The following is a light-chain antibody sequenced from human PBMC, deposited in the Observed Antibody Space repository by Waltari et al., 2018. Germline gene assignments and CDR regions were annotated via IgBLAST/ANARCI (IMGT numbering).Light chain of an antibody. V-gene: IGLV2-14*01. CDR2: EVS. Sequence: QSALTQPASVSGSPGQSITISCTGTSSDVGAYNFVSWYQQHPGKAPHLIIYEVSERPPGVSNRFSGSKSDNTASLTISGLQAEDEADYYCGSYTTSTAPGVFGAGTKVTVL. J-gene: IGLJ1*01. CDR1: SSDVGAYNF. CDR3: GSYTTSTAPGV.